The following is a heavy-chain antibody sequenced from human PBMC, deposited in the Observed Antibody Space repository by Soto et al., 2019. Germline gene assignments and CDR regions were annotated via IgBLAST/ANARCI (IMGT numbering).Heavy chain of an antibody. J-gene: IGHJ4*02. CDR2: ISYDGSNK. CDR1: GFTFSSYG. D-gene: IGHD3-22*01. V-gene: IGHV3-30*18. CDR3: AKAEGDTSGYLLDY. Sequence: QVQLVESGGGVVQPGRSLRLSCAASGFTFSSYGMNWVRQAPGKGLEWVAVISYDGSNKYYADSVKGRFTISRDNSKNPLYLQMNSLRAEDTAVYYCAKAEGDTSGYLLDYWGQGTLVTVSS.